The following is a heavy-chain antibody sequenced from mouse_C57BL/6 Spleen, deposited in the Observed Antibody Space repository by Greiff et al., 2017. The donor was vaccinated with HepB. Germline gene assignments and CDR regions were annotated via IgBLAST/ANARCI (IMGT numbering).Heavy chain of an antibody. Sequence: QVQLKQPGAELVKPGASVKMSCKASGYTFTSYWITWVKQRPGQGLEWIGDIYPGSGSTNYNEKFKSKATLTVDTSSSTAYMQLSSLTSEDSAVYYWARCGTYGNYEGWFAYWGQGTLVTVSA. D-gene: IGHD2-1*01. CDR2: IYPGSGST. CDR3: ARCGTYGNYEGWFAY. V-gene: IGHV1-55*01. CDR1: GYTFTSYW. J-gene: IGHJ3*01.